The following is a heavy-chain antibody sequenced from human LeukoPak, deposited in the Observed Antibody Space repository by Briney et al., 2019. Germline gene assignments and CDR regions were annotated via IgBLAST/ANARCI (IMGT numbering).Heavy chain of an antibody. CDR3: ARALDGYNPFDY. D-gene: IGHD5-24*01. V-gene: IGHV3-20*04. CDR1: GSTFNSHS. CDR2: INWNGGST. J-gene: IGHJ4*02. Sequence: GGSLRLSCTVSGSTFNSHSMNWVRQAPGKGLEWVSGINWNGGSTGYADSVKGRFTISRDNAKNSLYLQMNSLRAEDTALYYCARALDGYNPFDYWGQGTLVTVSS.